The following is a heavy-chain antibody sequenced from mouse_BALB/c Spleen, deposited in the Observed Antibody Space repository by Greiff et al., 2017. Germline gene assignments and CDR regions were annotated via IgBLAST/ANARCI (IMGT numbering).Heavy chain of an antibody. J-gene: IGHJ4*01. D-gene: IGHD2-1*01. CDR3: ARDRLYYYYAMDY. CDR1: GFSLTSYG. V-gene: IGHV2-9*02. CDR2: IWAGGST. Sequence: VQLQQSGPGLVAPSQSLSITCTVSGFSLTSYGVHWVRQPPGKGLEWLGVIWAGGSTNYNSALMSRLSISKDNSKSQVFLKMNSLQTDDTAMYYCARDRLYYYYAMDYWGQGTSVTVSS.